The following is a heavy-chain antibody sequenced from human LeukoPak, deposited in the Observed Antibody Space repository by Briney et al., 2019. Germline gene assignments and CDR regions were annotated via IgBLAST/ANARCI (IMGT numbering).Heavy chain of an antibody. D-gene: IGHD3-9*01. CDR3: ARGHYDVLASSYKWTPDY. V-gene: IGHV3-21*01. Sequence: PGGSLRLSCASSGFTFNTFNMNWFRQAPGKGLEWVSSINSGGDYKYYADSVKGRFTTSRDNAKNSLSLQLNTLRVEDTAIYYCARGHYDVLASSYKWTPDYWGQGTLVTASS. CDR2: INSGGDYK. J-gene: IGHJ4*02. CDR1: GFTFNTFN.